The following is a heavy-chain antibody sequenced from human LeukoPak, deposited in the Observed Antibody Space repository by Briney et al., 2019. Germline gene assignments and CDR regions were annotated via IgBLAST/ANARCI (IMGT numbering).Heavy chain of an antibody. V-gene: IGHV4-4*07. CDR2: INTSGST. Sequence: SETLSLTCNVSGGSFSSYYWSWIRQPAGKGLEWIGRINTSGSTNYNPSLKSRVTMSVDTSKNQFSLKLSSVTAADTAVYYCERYGSYYDFWIGSRYWGQGTLVTVSS. CDR1: GGSFSSYY. D-gene: IGHD3-3*01. J-gene: IGHJ4*02. CDR3: ERYGSYYDFWIGSRY.